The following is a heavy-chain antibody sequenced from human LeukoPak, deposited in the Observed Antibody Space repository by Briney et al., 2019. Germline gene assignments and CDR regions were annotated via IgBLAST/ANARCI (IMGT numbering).Heavy chain of an antibody. Sequence: SETLSFTCAVSGGSITSYYWTWIRQPAGKGLEWIGRIYTSGNTNYNPSLKSRVTMSVDTSKNQFSLKLSSVTAADTAVYCCARTEAKYYYYGMDVWGQGTTVTVSS. CDR1: GGSITSYY. CDR3: ARTEAKYYYYGMDV. CDR2: IYTSGNT. V-gene: IGHV4-4*07. J-gene: IGHJ6*02.